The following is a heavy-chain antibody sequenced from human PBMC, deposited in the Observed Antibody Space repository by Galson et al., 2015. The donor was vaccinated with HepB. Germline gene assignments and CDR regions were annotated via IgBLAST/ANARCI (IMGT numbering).Heavy chain of an antibody. CDR3: AKDRGGGSYYDYYYGVDV. V-gene: IGHV3-30*02. CDR2: IRYDGSNK. CDR1: GFTFSSYG. J-gene: IGHJ6*02. Sequence: SLRLSCAASGFTFSSYGMHWVRQAPGKGLEWVAFIRYDGSNKYYADSVKGRFTISRDNSKNTLYLQMNSLRAEDTAVYYCAKDRGGGSYYDYYYGVDVWGQGTTVTVSS. D-gene: IGHD1-26*01.